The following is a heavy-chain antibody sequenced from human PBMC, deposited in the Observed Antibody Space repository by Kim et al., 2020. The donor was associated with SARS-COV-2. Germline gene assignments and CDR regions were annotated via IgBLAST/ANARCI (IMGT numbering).Heavy chain of an antibody. J-gene: IGHJ4*01. V-gene: IGHV4-59*13. CDR3: VRSGSYYNFPLYYFDY. CDR2: IYYSGST. D-gene: IGHD3-10*01. Sequence: SETLSLTCTVSGGSISSYYWSWIRQPPGKGLEWIGYIYYSGSTNYNPSLKSRGTISVDTSKNQFSLKLSSVTAADTAVYYCVRSGSYYNFPLYYFDYWG. CDR1: GGSISSYY.